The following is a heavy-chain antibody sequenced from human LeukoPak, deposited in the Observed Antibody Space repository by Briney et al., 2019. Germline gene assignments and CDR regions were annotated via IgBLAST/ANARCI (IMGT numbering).Heavy chain of an antibody. CDR1: GFTFSSYG. CDR2: ISSNGGST. CDR3: VKARGIQLWLPGDY. D-gene: IGHD5-18*01. J-gene: IGHJ4*02. Sequence: PGSSLRLSCAASGFTFSSYGMHWVRQAPGKGLEYVSAISSNGGSTYYGDSVKGRFTISRDNSKNTLYLQMSSLRAEDTAVYYCVKARGIQLWLPGDYWGQGTLVTVSS. V-gene: IGHV3-64D*09.